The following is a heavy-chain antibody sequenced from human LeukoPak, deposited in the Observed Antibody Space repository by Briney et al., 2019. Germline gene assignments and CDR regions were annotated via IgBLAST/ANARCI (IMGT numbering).Heavy chain of an antibody. Sequence: GGSLRLSCAASGFTFSSYSMNWVRQAPGKGLEWVSSISSSSSYIYYADSVKGRFTISRDNAKNSLYLQMNSLRAEDMALYYCAKSESVITTPFDYWGQGTLVTVSS. CDR3: AKSESVITTPFDY. J-gene: IGHJ4*02. V-gene: IGHV3-21*04. CDR2: ISSSSSYI. CDR1: GFTFSSYS. D-gene: IGHD3-22*01.